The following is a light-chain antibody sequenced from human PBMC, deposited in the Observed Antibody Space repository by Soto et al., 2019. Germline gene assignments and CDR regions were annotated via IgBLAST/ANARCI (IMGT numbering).Light chain of an antibody. CDR3: QHYASFSGT. Sequence: DIQMTQSPSTLSASVGDRVTITCQASQSVSSWVAWYHLKPGKAPKLLIYKASTLETGVPSRFSGSGSRTEFTLTISSLQPDDFATYYCQHYASFSGTFGQGTKVEIK. CDR2: KAS. CDR1: QSVSSW. V-gene: IGKV1-5*03. J-gene: IGKJ1*01.